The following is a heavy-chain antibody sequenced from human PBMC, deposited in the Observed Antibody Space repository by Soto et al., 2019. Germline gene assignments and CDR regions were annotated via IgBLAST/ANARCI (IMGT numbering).Heavy chain of an antibody. CDR3: ANTHCISTSCYVRDRGY. J-gene: IGHJ4*02. CDR1: GFTFSSYG. V-gene: IGHV3-30*18. D-gene: IGHD2-2*01. CDR2: ISYDGSNK. Sequence: GGSLRLSCAASGFTFSSYGMHWVRQAPGKGLEWVAVISYDGSNKYYADSVKGRFTISRDNSKNTLYLQMNSLRAEDTAVYYCANTHCISTSCYVRDRGYWGQGTLVTVSS.